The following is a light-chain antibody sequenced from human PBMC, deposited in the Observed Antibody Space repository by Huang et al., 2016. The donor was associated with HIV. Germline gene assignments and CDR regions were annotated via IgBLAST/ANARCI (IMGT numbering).Light chain of an antibody. CDR3: QQTYTISS. CDR2: GSS. J-gene: IGKJ5*01. Sequence: DIQMTQSPSSLSASVGDSVTITCRTSQDIGTYLNWYQQRPGKAPNLLIYGSSTVQSGVPSRFSGGGSGTEFPLTINGLQPDDFGIYYCQQTYTISSFGQGTRLDTK. CDR1: QDIGTY. V-gene: IGKV1-39*01.